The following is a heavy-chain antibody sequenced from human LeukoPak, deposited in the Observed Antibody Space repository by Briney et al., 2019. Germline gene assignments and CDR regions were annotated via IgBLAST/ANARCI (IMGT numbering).Heavy chain of an antibody. J-gene: IGHJ4*02. CDR2: ISRNSGNT. Sequence: GGSLRLSCAASGFVVDTYSMSWVRQAPGKGLEWVSGISRNSGNTYYADSVKGRFTISRDNSKNTLYLQMNSLRAEDTAVYYCARDHLLTGYVNYFDYWGQGTLVTVSS. D-gene: IGHD3-9*01. CDR3: ARDHLLTGYVNYFDY. V-gene: IGHV3-23*01. CDR1: GFVVDTYS.